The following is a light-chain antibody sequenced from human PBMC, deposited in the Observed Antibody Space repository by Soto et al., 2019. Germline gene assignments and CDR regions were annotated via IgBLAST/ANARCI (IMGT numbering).Light chain of an antibody. CDR2: GAS. V-gene: IGKV3-20*01. J-gene: IGKJ3*01. CDR1: QSVSSSY. Sequence: EIVLTQSPGTLSLSPGERATLSCRASQSVSSSYLAWYQHQPAQPPRLLIYGASSRATGIPDRFSGSVSGTDPTVAIRRLEPEDCAVYYWQQYASPPSTVGPGTKVDIK. CDR3: QQYASPPST.